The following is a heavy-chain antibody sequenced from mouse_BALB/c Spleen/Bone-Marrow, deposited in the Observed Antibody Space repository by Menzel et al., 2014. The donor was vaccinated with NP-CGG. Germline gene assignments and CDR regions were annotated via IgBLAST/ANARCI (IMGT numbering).Heavy chain of an antibody. D-gene: IGHD1-1*01. CDR3: RSYDYGRDY. CDR2: IYPGSGST. J-gene: IGHJ4*01. CDR1: GYTFTSYW. Sequence: LQQSGSELVRPGASVKLSCKASGYTFTSYWMHWVKQRPGQGLEWIGNIYPGSGSTNYDEKFKSKATLTVDTSSSTTYMQLSSLTSEDSAVYYCRSYDYGRDYWGQGTSVTVSS. V-gene: IGHV1S22*01.